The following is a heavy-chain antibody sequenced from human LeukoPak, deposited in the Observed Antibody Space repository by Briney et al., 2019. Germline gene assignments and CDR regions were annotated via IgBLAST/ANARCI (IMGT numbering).Heavy chain of an antibody. V-gene: IGHV3-21*01. Sequence: KSGGSLRLSCAASGFTFSSYSMNWVRQAPGKGLEWVSSISSSSSYIYYADSVKGRFTISRDNAKNSLYLQMNSLRAEDTAVYYCARGSPVLRFLEWLFSRWGRGTLVTVSS. CDR2: ISSSSSYI. CDR3: ARGSPVLRFLEWLFSR. CDR1: GFTFSSYS. J-gene: IGHJ1*01. D-gene: IGHD3-3*01.